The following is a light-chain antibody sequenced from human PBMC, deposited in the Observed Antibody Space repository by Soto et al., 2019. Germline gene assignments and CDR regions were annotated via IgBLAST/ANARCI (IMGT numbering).Light chain of an antibody. V-gene: IGKV3-20*01. CDR1: QTVNGNY. CDR2: GTS. CDR3: QQCASLPGT. J-gene: IGKJ1*01. Sequence: ETVLTQSPGTLSLSPGERATLSCRASQTVNGNYLFWYQQKPGQAPRLLIYGTSSRATGIPDRFSGSGSGTDFTLTISRLEPEDFALYYCQQCASLPGTFGQGTRVDIK.